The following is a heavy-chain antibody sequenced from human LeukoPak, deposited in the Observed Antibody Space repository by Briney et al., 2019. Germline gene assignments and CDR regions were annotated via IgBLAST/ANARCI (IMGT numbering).Heavy chain of an antibody. Sequence: ASVKVSCKASGYTFTGYYMHWVRQAPGQGLEWMGWINPNSGGTNYAQKFQGRVTMTRDTSISTAYMELSRLRSDDTAVYYCARKMTGDYYFDYWGQGTLVTVSS. J-gene: IGHJ4*02. D-gene: IGHD3-10*01. V-gene: IGHV1-2*02. CDR1: GYTFTGYY. CDR2: INPNSGGT. CDR3: ARKMTGDYYFDY.